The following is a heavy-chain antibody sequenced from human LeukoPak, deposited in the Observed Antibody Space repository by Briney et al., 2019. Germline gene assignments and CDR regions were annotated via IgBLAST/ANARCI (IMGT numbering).Heavy chain of an antibody. Sequence: GGSLRLSCAASGLTISNNYWHWVRQAPGKRPEWVSIIYANGDTLYAASVRGRFTFSRDNSKNTLYLQMNSLSAEDTAIYYCAHGDYPLTYWGQGTLVTVSS. V-gene: IGHV3-66*01. J-gene: IGHJ4*02. CDR2: IYANGDT. D-gene: IGHD4-17*01. CDR1: GLTISNNY. CDR3: AHGDYPLTY.